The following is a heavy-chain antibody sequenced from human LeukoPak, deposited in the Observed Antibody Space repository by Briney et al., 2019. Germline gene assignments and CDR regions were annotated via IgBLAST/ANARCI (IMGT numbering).Heavy chain of an antibody. D-gene: IGHD3-10*01. CDR1: GFTFSSYS. CDR3: AREDGSGSWGYFDY. J-gene: IGHJ4*02. Sequence: PGGSLRLSCAASGFTFSSYSMNWVRQAPGKGLEWVSSISSSSSYIYYADSVKGRFTISRDNAKNSLYLQMNSLRAEDTAVYYCAREDGSGSWGYFDYWGQGTLVTVSS. CDR2: ISSSSSYI. V-gene: IGHV3-21*01.